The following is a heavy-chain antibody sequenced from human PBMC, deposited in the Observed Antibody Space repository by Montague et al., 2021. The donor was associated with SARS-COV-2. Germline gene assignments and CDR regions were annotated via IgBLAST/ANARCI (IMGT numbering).Heavy chain of an antibody. D-gene: IGHD2-2*01. V-gene: IGHV4-31*03. CDR2: IYYSGST. CDR3: ASARVVVLNTRNGFDP. CDR1: GGSISSGGYY. Sequence: TLSLTCTVSGGSISSGGYYWSWIRPHPGKGLEWIGYIYYSGSTNYNPSLKSRLTISVDTSKNRFSLKLSSVTAADTAMYYCASARVVVLNTRNGFDPWGQGTLVTVSS. J-gene: IGHJ5*01.